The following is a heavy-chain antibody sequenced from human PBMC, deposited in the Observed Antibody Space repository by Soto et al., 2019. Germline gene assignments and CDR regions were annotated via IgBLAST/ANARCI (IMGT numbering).Heavy chain of an antibody. CDR2: ISPIFGTA. CDR1: GGTFSSYA. J-gene: IGHJ5*02. D-gene: IGHD3-10*01. V-gene: IGHV1-69*13. CDR3: AKVPLEFGELVYGMLDP. Sequence: SVKVSCKASGGTFSSYAISWVRQAPGQGLEWMGGISPIFGTANYAQKFQGRVTITADESTSTAYMELSSLRSEDTAVYYCAKVPLEFGELVYGMLDPWGQGTLVTVSS.